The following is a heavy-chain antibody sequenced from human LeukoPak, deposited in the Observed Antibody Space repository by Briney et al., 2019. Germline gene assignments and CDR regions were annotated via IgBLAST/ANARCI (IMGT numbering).Heavy chain of an antibody. CDR3: ASHIAARPREYFQH. Sequence: GGSLRLSCAASGFTFSSYGMHWVRQAPGKGLVWVSRINTDGSSTYYADSVKGRFTISRDNSKNTLYLQMNSLRAEDTAVYYCASHIAARPREYFQHWGQGTLVTVSS. CDR2: INTDGSST. CDR1: GFTFSSYG. V-gene: IGHV3-74*01. J-gene: IGHJ1*01. D-gene: IGHD6-6*01.